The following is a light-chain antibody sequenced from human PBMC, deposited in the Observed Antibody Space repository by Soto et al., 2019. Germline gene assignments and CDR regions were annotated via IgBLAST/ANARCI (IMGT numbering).Light chain of an antibody. CDR2: DAS. CDR1: QSISSW. J-gene: IGKJ1*01. Sequence: IEMTQSPSTLSASVGDRVTITCRASQSISSWLAWYQQKPGKAPKLLIYDASSLESGVPSRFSGSGSGTEFTLTISSLQPDDFAPYYCQQYNSYSRTFCQGAKVDIK. CDR3: QQYNSYSRT. V-gene: IGKV1-5*01.